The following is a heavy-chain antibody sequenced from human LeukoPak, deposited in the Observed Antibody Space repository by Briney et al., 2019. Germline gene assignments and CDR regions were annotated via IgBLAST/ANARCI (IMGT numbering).Heavy chain of an antibody. CDR2: IYYSGST. CDR3: ARDSTSGYNDY. Sequence: SETLSLTCTVSGGSISSYYWSWIRQPPGKGLEWIGYIYYSGSTNYNPSLKSRVTISVDTSKNQFSLKLSSVTAADTAVYYCARDSTSGYNDYWGQGTLVAVSS. J-gene: IGHJ4*02. V-gene: IGHV4-59*01. CDR1: GGSISSYY. D-gene: IGHD3-22*01.